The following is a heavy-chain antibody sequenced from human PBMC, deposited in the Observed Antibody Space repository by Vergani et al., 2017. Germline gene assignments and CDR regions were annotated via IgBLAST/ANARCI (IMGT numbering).Heavy chain of an antibody. Sequence: QLQLQESGSRLVKPSQTLSLTCAVSGGSISSGGYSWSWIRQPPGKGLEWIGYIYHSGSTYYNPSLKSRVTISVDRSKNQFSLKLSSVTAADTAVYYCARGVSYGDYYYYYGMDVWGQGTTVTVSS. CDR1: GGSISSGGYS. D-gene: IGHD4-17*01. J-gene: IGHJ6*02. V-gene: IGHV4-30-2*01. CDR2: IYHSGST. CDR3: ARGVSYGDYYYYYGMDV.